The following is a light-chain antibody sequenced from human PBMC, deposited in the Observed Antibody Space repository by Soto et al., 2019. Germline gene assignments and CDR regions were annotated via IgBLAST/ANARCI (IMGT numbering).Light chain of an antibody. V-gene: IGKV1-5*02. CDR2: AAS. Sequence: IRVAPSPSSPFVAVRDRVTILCRASQSVSTRLAWYQQKPGKAPKVLIYAASTLQSGVTSRFSGSGSGTEFTLTISSLQPDDFATYYCQQYNSYWTFGQGTKVDIK. J-gene: IGKJ1*01. CDR1: QSVSTR. CDR3: QQYNSYWT.